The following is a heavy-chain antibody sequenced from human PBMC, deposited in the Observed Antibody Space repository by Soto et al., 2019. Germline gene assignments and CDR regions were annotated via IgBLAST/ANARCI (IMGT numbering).Heavy chain of an antibody. J-gene: IGHJ6*02. CDR1: GFTFSSYA. V-gene: IGHV3-30*18. CDR3: AKPITNYYYYYGMDV. Sequence: WSLSLSCAASGFTFSSYAMHWFSKAPGKGLEWVAVISYDGSNKYYADSVKGRFTISRDNSKNTLYLQMNSLRAEDTAVYYCAKPITNYYYYYGMDVWGQGTTVTVSS. CDR2: ISYDGSNK. D-gene: IGHD5-12*01.